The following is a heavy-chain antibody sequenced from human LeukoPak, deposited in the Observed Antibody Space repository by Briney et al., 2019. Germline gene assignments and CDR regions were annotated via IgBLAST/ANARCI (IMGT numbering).Heavy chain of an antibody. CDR2: INHSVST. CDR3: ARGPLRYYDSSGYWYFDL. V-gene: IGHV4-34*01. Sequence: SETLSLTCAVYVGSFSGYYWSWIRQPPGEGLGWSWEINHSVSTNYNPSLQSRVTISVDTAKNHFSLKMSSVTAADTAVYYCARGPLRYYDSSGYWYFDLWGRGTLVTVSS. J-gene: IGHJ2*01. D-gene: IGHD3-22*01. CDR1: VGSFSGYY.